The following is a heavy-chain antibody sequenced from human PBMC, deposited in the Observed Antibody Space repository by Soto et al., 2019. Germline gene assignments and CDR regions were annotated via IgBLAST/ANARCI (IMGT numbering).Heavy chain of an antibody. CDR2: IYGGGTT. Sequence: EVQLVESGGGLIQPGGSLRLSCAASGFTVSSKYMTWVRQAPGKGLEWVSVIYGGGTTYYADSVKGRCTISRDNSKNTLYLQVNSLRAEDTAVYYCVQTTGWPGFDFWGQGTRVTVSS. D-gene: IGHD6-19*01. CDR1: GFTVSSKY. V-gene: IGHV3-53*01. J-gene: IGHJ4*02. CDR3: VQTTGWPGFDF.